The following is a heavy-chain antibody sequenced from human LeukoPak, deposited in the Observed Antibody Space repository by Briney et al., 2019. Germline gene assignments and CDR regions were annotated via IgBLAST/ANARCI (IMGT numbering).Heavy chain of an antibody. D-gene: IGHD2-2*01. J-gene: IGHJ4*02. Sequence: SETLSLTCAVSGGSISSGDYYWSWIRQPPGKGLEWIGYIYHSGSTYYNPSLKSRVTISVDRSKNQFSLKLSSVTAADTAVYYCAREVVVPAARVYYFDYWGQGTLVTVSS. CDR2: IYHSGST. V-gene: IGHV4-30-2*01. CDR1: GGSISSGDYY. CDR3: AREVVVPAARVYYFDY.